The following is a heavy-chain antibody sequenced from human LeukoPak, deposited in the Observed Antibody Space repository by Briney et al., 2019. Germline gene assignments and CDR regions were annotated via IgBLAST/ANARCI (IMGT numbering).Heavy chain of an antibody. J-gene: IGHJ3*02. D-gene: IGHD3-10*01. Sequence: GGSLRLSCAASGFTFSSYSMNWVRQAPGKGLEWVSSISSSSSYIYYADSVKGRFTISRDNAKNSLYLQMNSLRAEDTAVYYCARDRGLLWFGELRAFDAFDIWGQGTMVTVSS. V-gene: IGHV3-21*01. CDR2: ISSSSSYI. CDR3: ARDRGLLWFGELRAFDAFDI. CDR1: GFTFSSYS.